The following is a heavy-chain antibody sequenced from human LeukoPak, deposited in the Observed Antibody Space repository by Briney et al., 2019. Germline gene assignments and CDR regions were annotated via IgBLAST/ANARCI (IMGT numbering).Heavy chain of an antibody. CDR2: IYSGGGT. J-gene: IGHJ4*02. CDR1: GFTVSTNY. V-gene: IGHV3-53*01. CDR3: ARVRSPPGFFAY. Sequence: PGGSLRLSCVVSGFTVSTNYMSWVRQAPGKGLEWVSVIYSGGGTYYADSVRGRFTISGDNSKNTVFLQMNSLRVEDTAVYYCARVRSPPGFFAYWAREPWSPSPQ.